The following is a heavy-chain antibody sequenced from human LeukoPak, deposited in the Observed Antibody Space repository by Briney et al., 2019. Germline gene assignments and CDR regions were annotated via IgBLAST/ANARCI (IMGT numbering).Heavy chain of an antibody. J-gene: IGHJ4*02. CDR2: INPNSGGT. V-gene: IGHV1-2*02. Sequence: ASVKVSCKASGYTVTGYYMHWVRQAPGQGLECMGCINPNSGGTNYAQKFQGRVTMTRDTSISTAYMELSRLRSDDTAVYYCARDQTLRFLEWLARSALGYWGQGTLVTVSS. CDR3: ARDQTLRFLEWLARSALGY. CDR1: GYTVTGYY. D-gene: IGHD3-3*01.